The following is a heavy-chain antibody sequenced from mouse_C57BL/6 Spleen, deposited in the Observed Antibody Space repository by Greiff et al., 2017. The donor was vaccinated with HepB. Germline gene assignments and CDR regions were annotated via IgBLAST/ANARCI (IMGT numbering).Heavy chain of an antibody. CDR2: ISGGGGNT. J-gene: IGHJ1*03. CDR3: ARRNYGNYGYFDV. D-gene: IGHD2-1*01. Sequence: EVHLVESGGGLVKPGGSLKLSCAASGFTFSSYTMSWVRQTPEKRLEWVATISGGGGNTYYPDSVKGRFTISRDNAKNTLYLQMSSLRSEDTALYYCARRNYGNYGYFDVWGTGTTVTVSS. CDR1: GFTFSSYT. V-gene: IGHV5-9*01.